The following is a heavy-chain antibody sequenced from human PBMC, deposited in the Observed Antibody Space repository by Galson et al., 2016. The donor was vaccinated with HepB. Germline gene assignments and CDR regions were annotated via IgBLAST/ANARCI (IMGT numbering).Heavy chain of an antibody. CDR2: TYYRSKWFN. D-gene: IGHD5-18*01. J-gene: IGHJ6*02. V-gene: IGHV6-1*01. CDR1: GDSVTSDNTC. CDR3: TRGYMQTGMNV. Sequence: CAISGDSVTSDNTCWNWIRQSPSRGLEWLGRTYYRSKWFNDYADSVESRITVTSDTSKNQFSLQLDSVTPDDTAAYFCTRGYMQTGMNVWGQGTTVTVSS.